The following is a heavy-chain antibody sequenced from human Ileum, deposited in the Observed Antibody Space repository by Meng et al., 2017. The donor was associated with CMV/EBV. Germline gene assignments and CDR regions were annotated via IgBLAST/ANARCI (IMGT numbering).Heavy chain of an antibody. J-gene: IGHJ4*02. D-gene: IGHD3-22*01. CDR1: GFTVSDNY. V-gene: IGHV3-53*01. CDR3: ARGFYDSRGYTIY. CDR2: IYGGATT. Sequence: GGSLRPSCAASGFTVSDNYMSWARQAPGKGLEWVSLIYGGATTYYADSVKGGFSISRDNSKNTVSLQMNSLRAEDTAVYYCARGFYDSRGYTIYWGQGTQVTVSS.